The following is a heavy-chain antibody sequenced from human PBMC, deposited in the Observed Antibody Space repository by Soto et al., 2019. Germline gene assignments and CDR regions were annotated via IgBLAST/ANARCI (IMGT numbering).Heavy chain of an antibody. CDR1: GYTFTSYG. J-gene: IGHJ6*02. D-gene: IGHD1-7*01. CDR2: ISAYNGNT. CDR3: ARDFRDYNWNYEELYYYYGMDV. Sequence: ASVKVSCKASGYTFTSYGISWVRQAPGQGLEWMGWISAYNGNTNYAQKLQGRVTMTTDTSTSTAYMELRSLRSDDTAVYYCARDFRDYNWNYEELYYYYGMDVWGQGTTATVSS. V-gene: IGHV1-18*04.